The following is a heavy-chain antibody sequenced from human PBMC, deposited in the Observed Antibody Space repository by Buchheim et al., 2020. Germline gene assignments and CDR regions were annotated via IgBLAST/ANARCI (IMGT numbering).Heavy chain of an antibody. V-gene: IGHV3-30*04. CDR2: ISYDGSNK. CDR1: GFTFSSYA. CDR3: ARPGNVGATRKMYYFDY. Sequence: QVQLVESGGGVVQPGRSLRLSCAASGFTFSSYAMHWVRQAPGKGLEWVAVISYDGSNKYYADSVKGRFTISRDNSKKPLYLQMNSLRAEDTAVYYCARPGNVGATRKMYYFDYWGQGTL. D-gene: IGHD1-26*01. J-gene: IGHJ4*02.